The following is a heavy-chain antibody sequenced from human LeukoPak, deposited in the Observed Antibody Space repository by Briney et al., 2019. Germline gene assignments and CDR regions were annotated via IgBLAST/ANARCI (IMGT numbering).Heavy chain of an antibody. Sequence: GGSLRLSCVGFGFTFRSHGMNWVRQAPGKGLEWISYISSSADRIYYADSVRGRLAISRDNDRNSLFLEMNTLIAEDTAVYYCXXXXXXXXXYYFDFWGRGTLVTVSS. J-gene: IGHJ4*02. CDR1: GFTFRSHG. CDR3: XXXXXXXXXYYFDF. CDR2: ISSSADRI. V-gene: IGHV3-48*01.